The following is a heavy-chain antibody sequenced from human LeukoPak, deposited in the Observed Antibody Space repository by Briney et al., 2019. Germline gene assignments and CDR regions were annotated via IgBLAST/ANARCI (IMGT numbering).Heavy chain of an antibody. D-gene: IGHD3-10*01. J-gene: IGHJ4*02. CDR3: ARTAKYYYGSETYYFFDY. V-gene: IGHV4-38-2*02. Sequence: SETLSLTCTVSGYSISSGYYWGWIRQPPGKGLEWIGSIYHSGSTYYNPSLKSRVTISADTSQNQFSLKLTSVTPADTAVYYCARTAKYYYGSETYYFFDYWGQGTLVTVSS. CDR2: IYHSGST. CDR1: GYSISSGYY.